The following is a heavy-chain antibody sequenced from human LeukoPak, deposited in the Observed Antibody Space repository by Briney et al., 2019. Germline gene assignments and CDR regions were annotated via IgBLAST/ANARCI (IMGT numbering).Heavy chain of an antibody. Sequence: ASVKVSCEASGYTFTTYGISWVRQAPGQGLEWMGWISTYNGNTNYAQKFQGRVTMTTDTSTSTAYMELSSLRSEDTAVYYCARGWTTVTRGGSYYMDVWGKGTTVTVSS. CDR3: ARGWTTVTRGGSYYMDV. CDR2: ISTYNGNT. CDR1: GYTFTTYG. J-gene: IGHJ6*03. D-gene: IGHD4-17*01. V-gene: IGHV1-18*01.